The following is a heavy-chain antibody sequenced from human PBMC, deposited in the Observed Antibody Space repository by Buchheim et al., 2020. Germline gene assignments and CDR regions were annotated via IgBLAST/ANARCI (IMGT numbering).Heavy chain of an antibody. D-gene: IGHD3-16*01. J-gene: IGHJ4*02. CDR3: ARGYRFAYYFDY. V-gene: IGHV4-30-2*01. Sequence: QLQLQESDSGLAKPSQTLSLTCAVSGDPITSGPYSWSWVRQRPGKGLEWIGYTYHSGSPNYNPSLKSRVIISVDKSKNQFSLNLRSMTAADTAVYYCARGYRFAYYFDYWGQGTL. CDR2: TYHSGSP. CDR1: GDPITSGPYS.